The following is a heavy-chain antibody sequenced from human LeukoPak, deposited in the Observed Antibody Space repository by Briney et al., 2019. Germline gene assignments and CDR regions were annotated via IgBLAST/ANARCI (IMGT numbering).Heavy chain of an antibody. CDR2: IRYDGSNK. Sequence: GGSLRLSCAASGFTFSSYSMNWVRQAPGKGLEWVAFIRYDGSNKYYADSVKGRFTISRDNSKNTLYLQMNSLRAEDTAVYYCAKDLVDTAMVWDYWGQGTLVTVSS. D-gene: IGHD5-18*01. V-gene: IGHV3-30*02. J-gene: IGHJ4*02. CDR1: GFTFSSYS. CDR3: AKDLVDTAMVWDY.